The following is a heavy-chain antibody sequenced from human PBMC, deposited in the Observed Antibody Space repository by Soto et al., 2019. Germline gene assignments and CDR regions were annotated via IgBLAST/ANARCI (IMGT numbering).Heavy chain of an antibody. CDR2: IYYSGST. CDR3: AGGWGTMIGDAFDI. D-gene: IGHD3-22*01. CDR1: GGSISSGGYY. V-gene: IGHV4-31*03. Sequence: QVQLQESGPGLVKPSQTLSLTCTVSGGSISSGGYYWSWIRQHPGKGLEWIGYIYYSGSTYYNPFLKSRVTISVDTSKNQVSLKLSSVTVADTAVYYCAGGWGTMIGDAFDIWGQGTMVTVSS. J-gene: IGHJ3*02.